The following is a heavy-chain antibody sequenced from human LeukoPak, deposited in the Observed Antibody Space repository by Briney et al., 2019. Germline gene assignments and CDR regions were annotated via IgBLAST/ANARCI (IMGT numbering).Heavy chain of an antibody. CDR2: ITSDGTDT. Sequence: GGSLRLSCAASGFTFSNYWMHWVRQAPGKGPVWVSRITSDGTDTGYAASVKGRFTMSRDNAKNTVYLQMNSLSAEDTGVYYCARDLGTATPLDPWGQGTLVTVSS. CDR3: ARDLGTATPLDP. D-gene: IGHD1-1*01. J-gene: IGHJ5*02. V-gene: IGHV3-74*01. CDR1: GFTFSNYW.